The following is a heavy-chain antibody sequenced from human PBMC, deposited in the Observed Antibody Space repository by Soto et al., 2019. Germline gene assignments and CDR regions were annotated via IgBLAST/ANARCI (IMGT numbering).Heavy chain of an antibody. D-gene: IGHD3-22*01. CDR3: AREGGSYDSGGYLIRGAFDI. Sequence: PSETLSLTCGVSGYSISRIDYYWTWIRQHPEKGLEWIGNIYFRGNTYYSPSLESRLTISVDTSKNQFSLKLTSVTAADTAVYYCAREGGSYDSGGYLIRGAFDIWGQGTMVTVSS. CDR1: GYSISRIDYY. J-gene: IGHJ3*02. CDR2: IYFRGNT. V-gene: IGHV4-31*11.